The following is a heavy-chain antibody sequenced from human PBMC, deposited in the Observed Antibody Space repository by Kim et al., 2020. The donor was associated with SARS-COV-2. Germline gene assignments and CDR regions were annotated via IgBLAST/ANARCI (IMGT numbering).Heavy chain of an antibody. CDR1: GYTFTGYY. D-gene: IGHD6-6*01. J-gene: IGHJ6*02. CDR3: ARYPRGVAARPLEVGYYYGMDV. CDR2: INPNSGGT. Sequence: ASVKVSCKASGYTFTGYYMHWVRQAPGQGLEWMGWINPNSGGTNYAQKFQGRVTMTRDTSISTAYMELSRLRSDDTAVYYCARYPRGVAARPLEVGYYYGMDVWGQGTTVTVSS. V-gene: IGHV1-2*02.